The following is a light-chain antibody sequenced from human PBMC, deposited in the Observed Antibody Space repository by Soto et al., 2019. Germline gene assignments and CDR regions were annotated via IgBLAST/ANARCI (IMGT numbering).Light chain of an antibody. J-gene: IGKJ1*01. CDR3: RQALHTPWT. CDR2: LGS. V-gene: IGKV2-28*01. CDR1: QSLLHSNGYNY. Sequence: DIVMTQSPLSLPVTPGEPASISCRSSQSLLHSNGYNYLDWYLQKPGQSPQLLIYLGSNRASGVPDRFSGSGSGTDFTMKISRVEAEDVGVYYCRQALHTPWTFGQGTKVEIK.